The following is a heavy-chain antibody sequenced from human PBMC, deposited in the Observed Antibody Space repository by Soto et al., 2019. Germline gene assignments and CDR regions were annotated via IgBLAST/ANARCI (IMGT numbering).Heavy chain of an antibody. CDR3: ATPYCGGDCYSRGYFDL. Sequence: EVQLVESGGGLVQPGGSLKLSCAASGFTFSGSAMHWVRQASGKGLEWVGRIRSKANSYATAYAASVKGRFTISRDDSKNTAYLQMNSLKIEETAVYYCATPYCGGDCYSRGYFDLWGRGTLVTVSS. CDR2: IRSKANSYAT. CDR1: GFTFSGSA. J-gene: IGHJ2*01. V-gene: IGHV3-73*02. D-gene: IGHD2-21*02.